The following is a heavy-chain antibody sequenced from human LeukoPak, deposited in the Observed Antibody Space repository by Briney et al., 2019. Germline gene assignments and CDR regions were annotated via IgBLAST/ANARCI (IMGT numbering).Heavy chain of an antibody. CDR3: ARNRLLSGYYGSGSFDY. J-gene: IGHJ4*02. CDR1: GFTFSSYA. D-gene: IGHD3-10*01. V-gene: IGHV3-30*04. CDR2: ISYDGSNK. Sequence: GGSLRLSCAASGFTFSSYAMHWVRQAPGKGLEWVAVISYDGSNKYYADSVKGRFTISRDNSKNTLYLQMNSLRAEDTAVYYCARNRLLSGYYGSGSFDYWGQGTLVTVSS.